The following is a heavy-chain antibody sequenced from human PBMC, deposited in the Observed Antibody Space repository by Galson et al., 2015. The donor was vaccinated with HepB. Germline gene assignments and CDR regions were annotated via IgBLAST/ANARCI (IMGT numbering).Heavy chain of an antibody. CDR1: AYSFATYW. Sequence: QSGAEVKKPGESLKISCKGSAYSFATYWIGWVRQMPGTGLEWKGVIYPGDSDTRYSPSFQGQVTISADKSISTAYLQWSSLKASDTAMYYCARAPVGPYYFDSRGHEAFDIWGQGTMVTVSS. CDR2: IYPGDSDT. D-gene: IGHD3-22*01. CDR3: ARAPVGPYYFDSRGHEAFDI. J-gene: IGHJ3*02. V-gene: IGHV5-51*01.